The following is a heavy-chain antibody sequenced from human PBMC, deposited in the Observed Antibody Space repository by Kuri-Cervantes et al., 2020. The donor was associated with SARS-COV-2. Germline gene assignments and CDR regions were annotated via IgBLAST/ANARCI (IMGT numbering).Heavy chain of an antibody. J-gene: IGHJ3*02. CDR3: AKDPWAVVVSGAFDT. V-gene: IGHV3-9*01. CDR2: ISWNSGSI. Sequence: GGSLRLSCAASGFTFDDYAMHWVRQAPGKGLEWVSGISWNSGSIGYADSVKGRFTISRDNSQNTLFLQMDNLRAEDTATYYCAKDPWAVVVSGAFDTWGQGTMVTVSS. D-gene: IGHD3-22*01. CDR1: GFTFDDYA.